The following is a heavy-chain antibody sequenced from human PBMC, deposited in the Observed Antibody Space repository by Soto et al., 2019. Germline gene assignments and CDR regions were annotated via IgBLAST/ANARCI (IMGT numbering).Heavy chain of an antibody. J-gene: IGHJ6*02. CDR3: ARDIEYRQKNYYYYGMDV. D-gene: IGHD2-2*01. CDR2: ISYDGSNK. CDR1: GFTFSSYA. V-gene: IGHV3-30-3*01. Sequence: GGSLRLSCAASGFTFSSYAMHWVRQAPGKGLEWVAVISYDGSNKYYADSVKGRFTISRDNSKNTLYLQMNSLRAEDTAVYYCARDIEYRQKNYYYYGMDVWGQGTTVTVSS.